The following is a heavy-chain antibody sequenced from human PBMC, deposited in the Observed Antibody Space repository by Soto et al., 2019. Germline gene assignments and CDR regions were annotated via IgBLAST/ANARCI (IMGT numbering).Heavy chain of an antibody. V-gene: IGHV1-8*01. J-gene: IGHJ4*02. CDR2: MNPNNGNA. D-gene: IGHD3-16*01. Sequence: GASVKVSCKASGYTFSTNDFAWVRQATGQGLEWMGWMNPNNGNAGFAQQFRGRVTMTRNTSITTAYMELSSLRTDDTAVYYCAKGQGRYDYWGQGTLVTVSS. CDR1: GYTFSTND. CDR3: AKGQGRYDY.